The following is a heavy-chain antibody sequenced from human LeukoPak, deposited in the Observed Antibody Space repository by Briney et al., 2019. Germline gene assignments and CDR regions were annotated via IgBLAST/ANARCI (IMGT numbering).Heavy chain of an antibody. CDR1: GSSVGSSDYY. CDR2: VYYSGST. CDR3: ARFGWHDVFDF. D-gene: IGHD1-1*01. Sequence: SETLSLTCSVSGSSVGSSDYYWGWIRQTPGKRLEWIGNVYYSGSTYYNPSLTSRVTMSVDTSRNQFSLKLISVTAADTAVYYCARFGWHDVFDFWGQGAQVTVSS. V-gene: IGHV4-39*01. J-gene: IGHJ4*02.